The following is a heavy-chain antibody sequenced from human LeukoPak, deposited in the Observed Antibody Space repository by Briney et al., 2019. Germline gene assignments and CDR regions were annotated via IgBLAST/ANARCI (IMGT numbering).Heavy chain of an antibody. CDR1: GYTFTSYY. CDR2: INPSGGST. CDR3: ARDPGSPGYYYYMDV. D-gene: IGHD3-10*01. J-gene: IGHJ6*03. V-gene: IGHV1-46*01. Sequence: GASVKVSCKASGYTFTSYYMHWVRQAPGQGLEWMGIINPSGGSTSYAQKFQGRVTMTRDTSISTAYMELSRLRSDDTAVYYCARDPGSPGYYYYMDVWGKGTTVTISS.